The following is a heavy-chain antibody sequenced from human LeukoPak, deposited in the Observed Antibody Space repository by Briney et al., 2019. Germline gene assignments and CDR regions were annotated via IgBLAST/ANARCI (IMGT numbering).Heavy chain of an antibody. CDR1: GFTFSSYG. J-gene: IGHJ4*02. CDR3: AKERCSGGSCYYQFDY. Sequence: GGSLRLSCAASGFTFSSYGMHWVRQAPGKGLEWVAIIRYDGSNKYYADSVKGRFTISRDNSKNTLYLQMNSLRAEDTAVYYCAKERCSGGSCYYQFDYWGQGTLVTVSS. CDR2: IRYDGSNK. V-gene: IGHV3-30*02. D-gene: IGHD2-15*01.